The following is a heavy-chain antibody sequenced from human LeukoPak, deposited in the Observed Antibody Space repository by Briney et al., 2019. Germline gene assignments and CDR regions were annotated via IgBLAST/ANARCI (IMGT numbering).Heavy chain of an antibody. CDR1: GFTFSSYA. CDR3: AKEGAVAGAIDY. J-gene: IGHJ4*02. V-gene: IGHV3-23*01. CDR2: ISGSGGST. Sequence: PGGSLRLSCAASGFTFSSYAMSWVRQAPGKGLEWVSAISGSGGSTYYADSVKGRFTISRDNAKDSLYLQMNSLRAEDMALYYCAKEGAVAGAIDYWGQGTLVTVSS. D-gene: IGHD6-19*01.